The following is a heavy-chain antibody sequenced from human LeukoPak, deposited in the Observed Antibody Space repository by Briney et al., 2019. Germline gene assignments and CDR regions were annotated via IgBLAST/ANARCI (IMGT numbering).Heavy chain of an antibody. CDR1: GGSISSYY. J-gene: IGHJ4*02. D-gene: IGHD3-9*01. CDR2: IYYSGST. CDR3: ARGGVLRYFDWLAY. Sequence: SETLSLTCTVSGGSISSYYWSWIRQPPGKGLEWIGYIYYSGSTNYNPSLKSRVTISVDTPKNQFSLKLSSVTAADTAVYYCARGGVLRYFDWLAYWGQGTLVTVSS. V-gene: IGHV4-59*12.